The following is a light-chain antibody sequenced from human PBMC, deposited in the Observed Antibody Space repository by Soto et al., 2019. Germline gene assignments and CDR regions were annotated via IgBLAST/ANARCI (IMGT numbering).Light chain of an antibody. J-gene: IGLJ1*01. V-gene: IGLV2-11*01. CDR3: CSYAGSYTYV. CDR1: SSDVGGYNY. CDR2: DVS. Sequence: QSALTQPRSVSGSPGQSVTISCTGTSSDVGGYNYVSWYQQHPGKAPKLIKYDVSKRPSGVPDRFSGSKSGKTASLTISGLQAEDEAEYYCCSYAGSYTYVFGTETKLTVL.